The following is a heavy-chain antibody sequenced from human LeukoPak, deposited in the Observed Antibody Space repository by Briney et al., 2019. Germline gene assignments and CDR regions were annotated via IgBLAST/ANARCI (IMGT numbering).Heavy chain of an antibody. D-gene: IGHD3-10*01. J-gene: IGHJ4*02. CDR1: GFTFSDSA. Sequence: GGSLRLSCAASGFTFSDSAMHWVRQSSGKGLEWIGRIRSKPNNYATAYTASAKGRFTISRDDSKSTAYLQMSSLKTEDTAVYYCATAVAGVWNFDYWGQGILVTVSS. CDR3: ATAVAGVWNFDY. CDR2: IRSKPNNYAT. V-gene: IGHV3-73*01.